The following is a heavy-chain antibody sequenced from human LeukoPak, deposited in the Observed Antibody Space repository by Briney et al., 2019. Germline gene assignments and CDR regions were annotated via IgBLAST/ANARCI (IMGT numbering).Heavy chain of an antibody. Sequence: SVKVSCKASGGTFSSYTISWVRQAPGQGLEWMRRIIPILGIANYAQKFQGRVTITADKSTSTAYMELSSLRSEDTAVYYCARELDSSGWYFDYWGQGTLVTVSS. D-gene: IGHD6-19*01. CDR2: IIPILGIA. V-gene: IGHV1-69*04. CDR1: GGTFSSYT. CDR3: ARELDSSGWYFDY. J-gene: IGHJ4*02.